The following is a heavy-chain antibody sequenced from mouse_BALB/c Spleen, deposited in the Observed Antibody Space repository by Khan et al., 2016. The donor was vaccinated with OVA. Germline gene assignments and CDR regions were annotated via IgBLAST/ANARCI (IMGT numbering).Heavy chain of an antibody. CDR3: TRLVDY. CDR1: GFTFSSYA. J-gene: IGHJ4*01. CDR2: INSGGST. V-gene: IGHV5-6-5*01. Sequence: EVALVESGGGLVKPGGSLKLSCAASGFTFSSYAVSWIRQTPEKRLEWVASINSGGSTYYPDSVKGRFTISRDDARNILYLQMSSLRSEDTAMYYCTRLVDYWGQGTSVTVSS.